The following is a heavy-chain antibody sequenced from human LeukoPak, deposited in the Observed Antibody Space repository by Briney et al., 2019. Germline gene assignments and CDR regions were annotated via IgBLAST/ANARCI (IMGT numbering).Heavy chain of an antibody. CDR1: GFTFSSYA. J-gene: IGHJ4*02. Sequence: QSGGSLRLSCAASGFTFSSYAMSWVRQAPGKGLEWVSAISGSGGSTYYADPVKGRFTISRDNSKNTLYLQMNSLRAEDTAVYYCAKDQVGIAALYFDYWGQGTLVTVSS. V-gene: IGHV3-23*01. CDR3: AKDQVGIAALYFDY. D-gene: IGHD6-13*01. CDR2: ISGSGGST.